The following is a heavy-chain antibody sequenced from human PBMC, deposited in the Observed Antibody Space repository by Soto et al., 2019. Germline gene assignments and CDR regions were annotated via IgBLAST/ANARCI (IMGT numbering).Heavy chain of an antibody. CDR2: IKQDGSEK. CDR1: GFTFLTYW. D-gene: IGHD2-2*01. Sequence: EVQLVESGGGLVQPGGSLRLSCAASGFTFLTYWMTWVRQAPGKGLEWVANIKQDGSEKYYVDSVEGRFTISRDNAKNSLSLQMNSVRAEDTAVYYCARGQLLSDYYCMDVWGQGTTVTVSS. V-gene: IGHV3-7*03. CDR3: ARGQLLSDYYCMDV. J-gene: IGHJ6*02.